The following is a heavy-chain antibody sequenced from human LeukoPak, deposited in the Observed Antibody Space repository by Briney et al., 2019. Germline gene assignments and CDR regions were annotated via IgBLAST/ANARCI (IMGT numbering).Heavy chain of an antibody. Sequence: ASVKLSCKASGYTFTSYDINWVRQATGQGLEWMGWMNPNSGNTGYAQKFQGRVTMTRNTSISTAYMWLSSLRSEDTAVYYCARGRDCSGGSCFPYWGQGTLVTVSS. CDR2: MNPNSGNT. CDR3: ARGRDCSGGSCFPY. CDR1: GYTFTSYD. J-gene: IGHJ4*02. D-gene: IGHD2-15*01. V-gene: IGHV1-8*01.